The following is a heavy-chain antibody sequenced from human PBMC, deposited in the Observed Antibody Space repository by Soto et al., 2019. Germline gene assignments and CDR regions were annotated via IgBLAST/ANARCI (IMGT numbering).Heavy chain of an antibody. D-gene: IGHD3-3*01. Sequence: GASVKVSCKASGYTFTGYYMHWVRQAPGRGLEWMGWINPNSGGTNYAQKFQGWVTMTRDTSISTAYMELSRLRSDDTAVYYCARGGVTGFLEWLFYRGKGQTFDYWGQGTLVTVSS. CDR1: GYTFTGYY. CDR3: ARGGVTGFLEWLFYRGKGQTFDY. CDR2: INPNSGGT. V-gene: IGHV1-2*04. J-gene: IGHJ4*02.